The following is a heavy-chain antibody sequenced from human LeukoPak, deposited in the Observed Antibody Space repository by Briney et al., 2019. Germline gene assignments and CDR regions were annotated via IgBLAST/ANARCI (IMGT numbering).Heavy chain of an antibody. D-gene: IGHD2-2*01. CDR1: GGYISSYY. CDR3: ALGVCCSCSCQVFDY. V-gene: IGHV4-59*01. CDR2: IFNSGST. J-gene: IGHJ4*02. Sequence: SETLTLTCTASGGYISSYYWSWIRQPPGKGLEWIGYIFNSGSTNYNPSLKSRVTISVDTSKNQFSLKLSTVTAADTAVYFCALGVCCSCSCQVFDYWGQGTLVTVSS.